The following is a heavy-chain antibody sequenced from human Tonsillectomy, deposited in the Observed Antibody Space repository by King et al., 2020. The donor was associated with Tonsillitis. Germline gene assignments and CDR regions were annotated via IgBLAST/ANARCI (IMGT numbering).Heavy chain of an antibody. D-gene: IGHD3-22*01. J-gene: IGHJ4*02. CDR3: ARDSTLGGSGYYYFDY. Sequence: VQLQESGPGLVKPSETLSLTCTVSGYSISSGYYWGWIRQPPGKGLEWIGRIYHSGTTYYNPSFKSRVTISVDTSKNQFSLKLSSVTAAYTAVYYCARDSTLGGSGYYYFDYWGQGTLVTVSS. V-gene: IGHV4-38-2*02. CDR2: IYHSGTT. CDR1: GYSISSGYY.